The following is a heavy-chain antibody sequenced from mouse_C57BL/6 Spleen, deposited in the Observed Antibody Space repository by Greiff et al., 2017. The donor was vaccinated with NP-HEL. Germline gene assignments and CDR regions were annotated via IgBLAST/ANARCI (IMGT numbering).Heavy chain of an antibody. CDR1: GFTFSSYA. CDR2: ISDGGSYT. CDR3: ARDEGYGYDKFYAMDY. V-gene: IGHV5-4*01. Sequence: EVKLMESGGGLVKPGGSLKLSCAASGFTFSSYAMSWVRQTPEKRLEWVATISDGGSYTYYPDNVKGRFTISRDNAKNNLYLQMSHLKSEDTAMYYCARDEGYGYDKFYAMDYWGQGTSVTVSS. J-gene: IGHJ4*01. D-gene: IGHD2-2*01.